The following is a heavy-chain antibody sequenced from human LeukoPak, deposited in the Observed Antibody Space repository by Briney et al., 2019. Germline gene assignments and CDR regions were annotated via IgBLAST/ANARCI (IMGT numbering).Heavy chain of an antibody. Sequence: PGRSLRLSCAASGFTFDDYGMGWVRQAPGRGLEWVSCIIGKGGSTGYADSVKGRFTISRDNAKNSLYLQMNSLRAEDTAVYYCAREQQLVPYFDYWGQGTLVTVSS. CDR3: AREQQLVPYFDY. J-gene: IGHJ4*02. V-gene: IGHV3-20*04. D-gene: IGHD6-13*01. CDR2: IIGKGGST. CDR1: GFTFDDYG.